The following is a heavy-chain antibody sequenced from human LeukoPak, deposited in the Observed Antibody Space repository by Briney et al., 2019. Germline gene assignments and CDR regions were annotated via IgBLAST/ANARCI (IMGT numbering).Heavy chain of an antibody. Sequence: SETLSLTCAVYGGSFSGYYWSWIRQPPGKGLEWIGEINHSGSTNYNPSLKSRVTISVDTSKNQFSLKLSSVTAADTAVYYCARVYSTTPDYYYYGMDVWGQGTTITVSS. CDR3: ARVYSTTPDYYYYGMDV. CDR1: GGSFSGYY. J-gene: IGHJ6*02. CDR2: INHSGST. D-gene: IGHD6-13*01. V-gene: IGHV4-34*01.